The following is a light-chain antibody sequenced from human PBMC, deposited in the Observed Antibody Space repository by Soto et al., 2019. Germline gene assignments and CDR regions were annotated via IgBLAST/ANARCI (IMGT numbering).Light chain of an antibody. CDR3: QKYYSAPHT. CDR2: AAS. V-gene: IGKV1-27*01. Sequence: DIQMTQSPSSLSASVGDRVTITCRASQGISKYLAWYQHKPGKAPKLLIYAASTLQSGVPSRFSGSGSGTDFTLTISSLQPEDVATYYCQKYYSAPHTFGQGTKVEV. CDR1: QGISKY. J-gene: IGKJ1*01.